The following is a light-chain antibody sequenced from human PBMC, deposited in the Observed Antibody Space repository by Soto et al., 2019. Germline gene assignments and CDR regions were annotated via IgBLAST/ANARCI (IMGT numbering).Light chain of an antibody. J-gene: IGKJ2*01. Sequence: DIQMTQSPSTLSASVVERVTITCRASQSFSNYLAWYQLKPGEAPKLLIDDASNLENGVPSRFSGSGSGTEFTLTLSSLQPDDFATYYCQHHSSYYTFGQGTKLEIK. CDR3: QHHSSYYT. V-gene: IGKV1-5*01. CDR1: QSFSNY. CDR2: DAS.